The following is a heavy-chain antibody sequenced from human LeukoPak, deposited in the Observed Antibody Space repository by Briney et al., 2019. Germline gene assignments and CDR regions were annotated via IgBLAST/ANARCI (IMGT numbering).Heavy chain of an antibody. D-gene: IGHD3-22*01. CDR3: ARDRGYYDSSGYSNGMDV. J-gene: IGHJ6*02. CDR2: IYYSGST. CDR1: GGSISSYY. Sequence: PSETLSLTCTVSGGSISSYYWSWIRQPPGKGLEWIGYIYYSGSTNYNPSLKSRVTISVDTSKNQLSLKLSSVTAADTAVYYCARDRGYYDSSGYSNGMDVWGQGTTVTVSS. V-gene: IGHV4-59*01.